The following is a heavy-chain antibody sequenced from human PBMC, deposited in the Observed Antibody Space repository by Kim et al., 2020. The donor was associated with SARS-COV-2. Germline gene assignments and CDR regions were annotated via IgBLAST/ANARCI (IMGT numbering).Heavy chain of an antibody. D-gene: IGHD6-19*01. Sequence: ASVKVSCKASGYTFTSYAMNWVRQAPGQGLEWMGWINTNTGNPTYAQGFTGRFVFSLDTSVSTAYLQISSLKAEDTAVYYCARDDTREQWLVQHVVEKYWGQGTLVTVSS. CDR1: GYTFTSYA. CDR3: ARDDTREQWLVQHVVEKY. CDR2: INTNTGNP. J-gene: IGHJ4*02. V-gene: IGHV7-4-1*02.